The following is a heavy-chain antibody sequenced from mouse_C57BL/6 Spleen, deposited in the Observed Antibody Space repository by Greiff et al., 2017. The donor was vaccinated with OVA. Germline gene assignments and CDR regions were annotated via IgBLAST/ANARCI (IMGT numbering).Heavy chain of an antibody. D-gene: IGHD2-4*01. V-gene: IGHV1-59*01. CDR3: ARTGLRRDYYAMDY. CDR1: GYTFTSYW. Sequence: VQLQQPGAELVRPGTSVKLSCKASGYTFTSYWMHWVKQRPGQGLEWIGVIDPSDSYTTYNQKFKGKATLTVDTSSSTAYMQLSSLTSEDSAVYYCARTGLRRDYYAMDYWGQGTSVTVSS. CDR2: IDPSDSYT. J-gene: IGHJ4*01.